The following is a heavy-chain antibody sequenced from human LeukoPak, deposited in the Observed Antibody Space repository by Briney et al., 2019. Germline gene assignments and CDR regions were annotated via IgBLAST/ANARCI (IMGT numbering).Heavy chain of an antibody. V-gene: IGHV1-8*01. CDR3: ARSWELRYGMDV. D-gene: IGHD1-26*01. CDR1: GYTFTSYD. Sequence: ASVKVSWKASGYTFTSYDINWVRQATGQGLEWMGWMNPNSDNTGYAQKFPGRVTMTSNTTISTAYMELSSLRSEDTAVYYCARSWELRYGMDVWGQGTTVTVSS. J-gene: IGHJ6*02. CDR2: MNPNSDNT.